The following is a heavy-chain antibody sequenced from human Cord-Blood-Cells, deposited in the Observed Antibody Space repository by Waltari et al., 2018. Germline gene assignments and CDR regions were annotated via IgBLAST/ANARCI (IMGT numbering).Heavy chain of an antibody. J-gene: IGHJ6*03. V-gene: IGHV1-69*06. CDR3: ATYNWNYDLYYYYYYMDV. D-gene: IGHD1-7*01. CDR2: VSPILGST. Sequence: QVQLVQSGAEVKKPGSSVKVSCKASGGTFSSYAISWVRQAPGQGRGWMGEVSPILGSTNYAQKFQGRGTITADKSTSTAYMELSSLRSEDTAVYYCATYNWNYDLYYYYYYMDVWGKGTTVTVSS. CDR1: GGTFSSYA.